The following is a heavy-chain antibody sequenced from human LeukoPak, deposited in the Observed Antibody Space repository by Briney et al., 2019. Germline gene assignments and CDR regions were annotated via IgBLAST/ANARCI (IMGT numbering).Heavy chain of an antibody. CDR2: INRDGSEK. CDR1: GFTLSSYW. CDR3: ARDRSPCSGGRCYSYNWFDP. D-gene: IGHD2-15*01. J-gene: IGHJ5*02. V-gene: IGHV3-7*04. Sequence: GGSLRLSCAATGFTLSSYWMSWVRQAPGKGLEWVANINRDGSEKYYVDSVKGRFSISRDNAKNSLFLQMNSLRAEDTAVYYCARDRSPCSGGRCYSYNWFDPWGQGTLVTVSS.